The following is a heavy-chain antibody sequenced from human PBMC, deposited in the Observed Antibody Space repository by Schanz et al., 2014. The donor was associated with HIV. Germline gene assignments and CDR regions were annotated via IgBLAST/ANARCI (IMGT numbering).Heavy chain of an antibody. V-gene: IGHV4-34*01. Sequence: QVRLQQWGAGLLKPSETLSLTCAISRGSFSTHYWGWIRQPPGKGLEWIGSAHHSGSTYYTPSLKSRAPIPVDPSKNRVPLKLVSGTAADTAVFYCARHQRGSYLEALDYWGQGTLVTVSS. CDR3: ARHQRGSYLEALDY. D-gene: IGHD3-10*01. J-gene: IGHJ4*02. CDR2: AHHSGST. CDR1: RGSFSTHY.